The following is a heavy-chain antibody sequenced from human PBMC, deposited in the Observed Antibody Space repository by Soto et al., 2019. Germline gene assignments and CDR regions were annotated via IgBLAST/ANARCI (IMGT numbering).Heavy chain of an antibody. CDR1: GYTFTSYA. CDR2: INPYNGNT. D-gene: IGHD5-18*01. CDR3: ARDTAMALPDA. Sequence: QVQLVQSGTEVKKPGASVKVSCKASGYTFTSYAISWVRQAPGQGLEWMGWINPYNGNTNYAQKLQGRVTMTTDTSTSTAYLELRSLRSDDTAVYYCARDTAMALPDAWGQGTLVTVSS. V-gene: IGHV1-18*01. J-gene: IGHJ4*02.